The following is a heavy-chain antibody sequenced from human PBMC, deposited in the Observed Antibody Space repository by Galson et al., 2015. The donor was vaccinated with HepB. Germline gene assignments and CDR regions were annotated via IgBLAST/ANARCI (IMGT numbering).Heavy chain of an antibody. V-gene: IGHV4-30-4*01. CDR2: IYYSGST. CDR1: GGSISSGDYY. J-gene: IGHJ3*02. Sequence: QVQLQESGPGLVKPSQTLSLTCTVSGGSISSGDYYWSWIRQPPGKGLEWIGYIYYSGSTYYNPSLKSRVTISVDASKNQCSLKLSSVAAADTAVYYCARVSGDADAFDIWCQGTMVTVSS. D-gene: IGHD4-17*01. CDR3: ARVSGDADAFDI.